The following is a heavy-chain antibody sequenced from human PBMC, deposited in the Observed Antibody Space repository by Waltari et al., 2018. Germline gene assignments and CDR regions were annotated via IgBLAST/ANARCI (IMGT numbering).Heavy chain of an antibody. CDR1: GGSISSSSYY. CDR3: ARGVLRGGISDAFDI. J-gene: IGHJ3*02. V-gene: IGHV4-39*07. CDR2: ISYSGST. Sequence: QLQLQESGPGLVKPSETLSLTCTVSGGSISSSSYYWGWIRQPPGKGLEWIGSISYSGSTYYNPSRKSRVTISVDTSKNQFSLKLSSVTAADTAVYYCARGVLRGGISDAFDIWGQGTMVTVSS. D-gene: IGHD3-10*01.